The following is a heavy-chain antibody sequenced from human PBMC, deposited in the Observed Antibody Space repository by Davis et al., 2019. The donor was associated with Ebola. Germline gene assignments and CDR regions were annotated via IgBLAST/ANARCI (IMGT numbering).Heavy chain of an antibody. J-gene: IGHJ4*02. Sequence: SETLSLTCAVSGGSISSSNWWSWVRQPPGKGLEWIGEIYHSGSTNYNPSLKSRVTISVDKSKNQFSLKLSSVTAADTAVYYCARGGRFLEWLSLFDYWGQGTLVTVSS. CDR2: IYHSGST. D-gene: IGHD3-3*01. CDR3: ARGGRFLEWLSLFDY. V-gene: IGHV4-4*02. CDR1: GGSISSSNW.